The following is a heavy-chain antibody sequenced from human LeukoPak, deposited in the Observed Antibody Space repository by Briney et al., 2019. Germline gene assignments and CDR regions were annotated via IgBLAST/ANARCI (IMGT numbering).Heavy chain of an antibody. CDR2: TYYRSKWYN. CDR3: AREDYGAFAY. V-gene: IGHV6-1*01. CDR1: GDSVSSNSAT. Sequence: SQTLSLTCVISGDSVSSNSATWNWIRQSPSRGLEWLGRTYYRSKWYNVYSVSVKSRITINPDTSKNQFSLQLSSVTPDDAAVYYCAREDYGAFAYWGQGTLVTVSS. D-gene: IGHD4-17*01. J-gene: IGHJ4*02.